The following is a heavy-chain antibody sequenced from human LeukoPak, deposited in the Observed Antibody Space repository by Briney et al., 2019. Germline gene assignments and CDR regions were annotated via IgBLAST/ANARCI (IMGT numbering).Heavy chain of an antibody. V-gene: IGHV4-38-2*02. CDR2: IYHSGST. J-gene: IGHJ4*02. D-gene: IGHD3-3*01. Sequence: SETLSLTCTVSGYSISSGYYWGWIRQPPGKGLEWIGSIYHSGSTYYNPSLKSRVTISVDTSKNQFSLKLSSVTAADTAVYYCARDGTTSFEGYWGQRTLVTVSS. CDR3: ARDGTTSFEGY. CDR1: GYSISSGYY.